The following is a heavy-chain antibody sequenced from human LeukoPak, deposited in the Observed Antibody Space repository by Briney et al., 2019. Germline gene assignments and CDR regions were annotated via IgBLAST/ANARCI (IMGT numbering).Heavy chain of an antibody. V-gene: IGHV3-74*01. J-gene: IGHJ4*02. CDR2: IKGDGIST. CDR1: GFDFSSNW. D-gene: IGHD5-12*01. CDR3: ARDGYSGYVV. Sequence: GGSLRLSCAASGFDFSSNWMHWVRHAPGQGLVWVSRIKGDGISTNYADSVKGRFTISRDNAKNTLYLQMNSLRAEDTAVYYCARDGYSGYVVWGQGTLVTVSS.